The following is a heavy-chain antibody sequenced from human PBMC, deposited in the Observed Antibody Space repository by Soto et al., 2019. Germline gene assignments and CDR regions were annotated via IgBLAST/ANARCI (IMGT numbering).Heavy chain of an antibody. CDR2: IYYSGST. D-gene: IGHD2-15*01. J-gene: IGHJ3*02. CDR3: ARADLGYCSGGSCYPDAFDI. CDR1: VGSISSYY. Sequence: PSETLSLTCTVSVGSISSYYWSWIRQPPGKGLEWIGYIYYSGSTNYNPSLKSRVTISVDTSKNQFSLKLSSVTAADTAVYYCARADLGYCSGGSCYPDAFDIWGQGTMVTVSS. V-gene: IGHV4-59*01.